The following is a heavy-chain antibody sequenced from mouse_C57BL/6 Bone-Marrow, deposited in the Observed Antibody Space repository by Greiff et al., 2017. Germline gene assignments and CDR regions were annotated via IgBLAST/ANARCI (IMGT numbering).Heavy chain of an antibody. CDR2: INPSTGGT. J-gene: IGHJ4*01. Sequence: EVQLQQSGPELVKPGASVKISCKASGYSFTGYYMNWVKQSPEKSLEWIGEINPSTGGTTYNPKFKAKATLTVDKSSSTAYMQSKSLTSEDSAVYFCARHGFLYYSNYEREMDYWGQGTSVTVSS. V-gene: IGHV1-42*01. CDR3: ARHGFLYYSNYEREMDY. D-gene: IGHD2-5*01. CDR1: GYSFTGYY.